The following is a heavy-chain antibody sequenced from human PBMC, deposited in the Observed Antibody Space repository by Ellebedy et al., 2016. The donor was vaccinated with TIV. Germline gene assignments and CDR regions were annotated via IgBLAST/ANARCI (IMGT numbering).Heavy chain of an antibody. CDR3: ARGNLWFGELLSPFDP. Sequence: LSLTCSASGFTFNNYNMNWVRQAPGKGPEWVAAIGSSSTSIYYADSVKGRFTISRNNANDSLYLQMNSLRAEDTAVYYCARGNLWFGELLSPFDPWGQGTLVTVSS. D-gene: IGHD3-10*01. J-gene: IGHJ5*02. CDR2: IGSSSTSI. CDR1: GFTFNNYN. V-gene: IGHV3-21*01.